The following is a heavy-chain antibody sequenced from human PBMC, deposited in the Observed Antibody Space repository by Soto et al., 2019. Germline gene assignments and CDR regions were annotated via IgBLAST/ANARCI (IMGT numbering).Heavy chain of an antibody. V-gene: IGHV4-4*07. Sequence: TLSLLCTVSGGSIRTYYWNWIRPPAGKGLEWIGRIYTSGSTHYNPSLKSRVTVSVDTSKNQSSLNLTSVIAADTAVDYGARAAASYCGGDCFDSWGQGTLVTVSS. CDR1: GGSIRTYY. CDR3: ARAAASYCGGDCFDS. J-gene: IGHJ4*02. D-gene: IGHD2-21*01. CDR2: IYTSGST.